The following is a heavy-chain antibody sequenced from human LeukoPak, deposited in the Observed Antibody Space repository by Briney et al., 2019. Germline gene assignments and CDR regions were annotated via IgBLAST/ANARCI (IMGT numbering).Heavy chain of an antibody. Sequence: PSETLSLTCTVSGGSIISSSYSWGWIRQPPGKGLEWIGRIYYSGSTYYNPSLKSRVTISVDTSKNQFSLKLSSVTAADTAVYYCARLEYYYQHRFDYWGQGTLVTVSS. CDR3: ARLEYYYQHRFDY. CDR2: IYYSGST. D-gene: IGHD3-10*01. CDR1: GGSIISSSYS. J-gene: IGHJ4*02. V-gene: IGHV4-39*01.